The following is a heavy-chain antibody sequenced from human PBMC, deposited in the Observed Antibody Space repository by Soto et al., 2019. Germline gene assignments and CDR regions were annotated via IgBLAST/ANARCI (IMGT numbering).Heavy chain of an antibody. J-gene: IGHJ4*02. Sequence: PSETLSLTCTVSGGSISSYYWSWIRQPPGKGLEWIGYIHFDGSTSYNPSLKSRVTISVDTSKNQFSLKLNSVTAADTAVYYCARALGWTFHYWGQGTLVTVSS. V-gene: IGHV4-59*08. CDR1: GGSISSYY. CDR2: IHFDGST. CDR3: ARALGWTFHY. D-gene: IGHD6-19*01.